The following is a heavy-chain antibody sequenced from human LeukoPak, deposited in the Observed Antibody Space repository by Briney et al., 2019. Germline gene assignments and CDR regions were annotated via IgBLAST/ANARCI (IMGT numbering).Heavy chain of an antibody. J-gene: IGHJ3*02. CDR1: GGSISSYY. CDR3: ARVTSVRGDAFDI. CDR2: TYTSGST. V-gene: IGHV4-4*07. Sequence: PSETLSLTCTVSGGSISSYYWSWIRQPAGKGLEWIGRTYTSGSTNYNPSLKSRVTISVDTSKNQFSLKLSSVTAADTAVYYCARVTSVRGDAFDIWGQGTMVTVSS.